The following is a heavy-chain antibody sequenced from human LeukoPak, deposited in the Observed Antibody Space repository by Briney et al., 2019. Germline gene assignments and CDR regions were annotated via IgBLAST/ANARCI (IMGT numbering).Heavy chain of an antibody. J-gene: IGHJ4*02. CDR1: GYTFTGSY. V-gene: IGHV1-2*02. Sequence: ASVKVSFKASGYTFTGSYMHWVRQPPGQGLEWMGWINPNTGGTNFAQKFQGRVTMTTDTSISTAYMELSRLTSDDTAVYYCARVPGVTTDLAYWGQGTLVTVSS. CDR3: ARVPGVTTDLAY. D-gene: IGHD1-1*01. CDR2: INPNTGGT.